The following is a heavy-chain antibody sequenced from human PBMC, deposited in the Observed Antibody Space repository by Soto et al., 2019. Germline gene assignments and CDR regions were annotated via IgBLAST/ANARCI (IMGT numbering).Heavy chain of an antibody. Sequence: QVQLQESGPGLVKPSQTLSLTCTVSGGSISSGGYYWSWIRQHPGKGLEWIGYIYYSGSTYYNPSLKRRGTISVDTSKTPFSLKLSSVTAADTAVYYCARGDPPVFRYFDGGHWFDSWGQGTLVTVSS. V-gene: IGHV4-31*03. CDR2: IYYSGST. CDR3: ARGDPPVFRYFDGGHWFDS. J-gene: IGHJ5*01. CDR1: GGSISSGGYY. D-gene: IGHD3-9*01.